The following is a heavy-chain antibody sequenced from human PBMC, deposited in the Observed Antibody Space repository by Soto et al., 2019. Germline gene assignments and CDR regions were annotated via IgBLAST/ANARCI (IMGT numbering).Heavy chain of an antibody. CDR1: GGTFSSYA. J-gene: IGHJ4*02. V-gene: IGHV1-69*01. Sequence: QVQLVQSGAEVKKPGSSVKVSCKASGGTFSSYAISWVRQAPGQGLEWMGGIIPIFGTANYAQKLQGRVTITAEEATSTAYVELSSLTAEDTAVYYCASGAPYDSCSGKFDYWCQGTLVTASS. D-gene: IGHD3-3*01. CDR3: ASGAPYDSCSGKFDY. CDR2: IIPIFGTA.